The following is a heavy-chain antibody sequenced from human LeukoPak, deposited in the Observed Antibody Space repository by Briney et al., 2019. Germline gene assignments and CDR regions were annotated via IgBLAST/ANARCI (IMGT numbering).Heavy chain of an antibody. J-gene: IGHJ5*02. CDR1: GGSISSSNW. CDR2: IYHSGST. CDR3: SSSDINYDILTGSGNWFHP. V-gene: IGHV4-4*02. Sequence: SGTLSLTCAVSGGSISSSNWWSWVRQPPGKGLEWIGEIYHSGSTNYNPSLKSRVTISVDKSKKQFSLKRNSMTAADTALYYCSSSDINYDILTGSGNWFHPWGKGTLVRVFS. D-gene: IGHD3-9*01.